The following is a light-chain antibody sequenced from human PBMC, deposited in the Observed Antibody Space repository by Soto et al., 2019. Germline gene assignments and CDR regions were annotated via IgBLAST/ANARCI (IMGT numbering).Light chain of an antibody. Sequence: EIVLTQSPATLSLSPGERVTLSCRASQNVSTYLAWYQQKPGQAPRLLIYDASDRATGIPARFSGSGSGTDFTLTISSPGPEDSAVYYCQQRTNGLTFGPGTKVDIK. CDR3: QQRTNGLT. CDR2: DAS. J-gene: IGKJ3*01. V-gene: IGKV3-11*01. CDR1: QNVSTY.